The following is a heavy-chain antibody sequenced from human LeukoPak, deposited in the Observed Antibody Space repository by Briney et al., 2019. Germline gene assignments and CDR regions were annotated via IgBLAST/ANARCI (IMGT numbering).Heavy chain of an antibody. CDR1: GFTFSSYA. Sequence: GRSLRLSCAASGFTFSSYAMHWVRQAPGKGLEWVAVISYDGSNKYYADSVKGRFTISRDNSKNTLYLQMNSLRAEDTAVYYCARDEESGGAFDIWGQGTMVTVSS. D-gene: IGHD3-10*01. CDR2: ISYDGSNK. J-gene: IGHJ3*02. CDR3: ARDEESGGAFDI. V-gene: IGHV3-30-3*01.